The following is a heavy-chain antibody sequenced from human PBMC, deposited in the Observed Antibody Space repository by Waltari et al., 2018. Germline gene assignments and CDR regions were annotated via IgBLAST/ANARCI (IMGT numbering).Heavy chain of an antibody. CDR2: INPNSGGT. J-gene: IGHJ4*02. Sequence: QVHLVQSGAEVKKPGASVKVSCKASGSNFTGYQIHWVRQAPGQGLEWMGWINPNSGGTNYAQNFQGRVTITRDTSIRTAYMELSRLRSDDTAMYYCARDLVVGSGDYWGQGTLVTVSS. V-gene: IGHV1-2*02. CDR3: ARDLVVGSGDY. CDR1: GSNFTGYQ. D-gene: IGHD1-26*01.